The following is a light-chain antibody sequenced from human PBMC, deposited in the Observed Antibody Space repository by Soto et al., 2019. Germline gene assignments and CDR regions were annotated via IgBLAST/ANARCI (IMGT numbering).Light chain of an antibody. Sequence: EIVLTQSPGTLSLSPGERATLSCRASQSVSSSYLAWYQQKPGQAPRLLIYGASSRATGIPDRFSGSGSGTEVSLPISRLEPEDFAVYYCQQSGSSSFTFGQGTKLEIK. CDR2: GAS. CDR3: QQSGSSSFT. J-gene: IGKJ2*01. CDR1: QSVSSSY. V-gene: IGKV3-20*01.